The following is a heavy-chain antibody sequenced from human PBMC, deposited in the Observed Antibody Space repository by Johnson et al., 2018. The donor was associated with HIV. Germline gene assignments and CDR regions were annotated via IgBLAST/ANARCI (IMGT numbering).Heavy chain of an antibody. CDR3: ARDLGSGYNDAFDI. J-gene: IGHJ3*02. Sequence: VQLVESGGGVVRPGGSLRLSCPASGFTFDDYGMSWVRQAPGKGLEWVSGIHWNGGSTGYADSVKVRFTISRDNAKNSLYLQMNSLRAEDTALYYCARDLGSGYNDAFDIWGQGTMVTISS. CDR2: IHWNGGST. D-gene: IGHD3-22*01. V-gene: IGHV3-20*04. CDR1: GFTFDDYG.